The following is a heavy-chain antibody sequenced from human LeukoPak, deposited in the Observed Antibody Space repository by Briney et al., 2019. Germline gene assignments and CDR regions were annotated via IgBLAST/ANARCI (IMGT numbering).Heavy chain of an antibody. CDR3: ARDFRDDQGDY. CDR2: IYYSGST. V-gene: IGHV4-39*02. J-gene: IGHJ4*02. CDR1: GGSISSSSYY. Sequence: SETLSLTCTVSGGSISSSSYYWGWIRQPPGKGLEWIGSIYYSGSTYYNPSLKSRVTISVDTSKNQFSLKLSSVTAADTAVYYCARDFRDDQGDYWGQGTLVTVSS. D-gene: IGHD1-1*01.